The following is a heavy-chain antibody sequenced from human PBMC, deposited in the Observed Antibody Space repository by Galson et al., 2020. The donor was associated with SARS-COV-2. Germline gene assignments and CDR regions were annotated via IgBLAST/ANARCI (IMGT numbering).Heavy chain of an antibody. V-gene: IGHV4-31*03. Sequence: SQTLSLTCTVPNGSMNSGAYYWSWIRQYPGKGLEWIGYVHYDGSTNYNPSLKSRLSMSVDTSKNQFSLKLNSGTAADTAVYYCARDYYDSSGSDGGIDSWGQGTLVTVSS. CDR2: VHYDGST. CDR1: NGSMNSGAYY. CDR3: ARDYYDSSGSDGGIDS. J-gene: IGHJ5*01. D-gene: IGHD3-22*01.